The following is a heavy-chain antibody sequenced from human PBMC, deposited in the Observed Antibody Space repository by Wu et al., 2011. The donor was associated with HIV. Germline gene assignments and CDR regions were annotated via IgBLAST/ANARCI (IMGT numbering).Heavy chain of an antibody. J-gene: IGHJ4*02. CDR3: ARGGGVNSWHTKNDY. D-gene: IGHD3-16*01. Sequence: QVQLVQSGAEVEEPGASVKVSCKASGYTFTSYYFTWVRQAPGQGLEWMGWISAYNGKTSYAQKLQGRVTMTTDTSTSTAYMELRSLTSDDTAVYYCARGGGVNSWHTKNDYWGQGTLVTVSS. CDR2: ISAYNGKT. CDR1: GYTFTSYY. V-gene: IGHV1-18*01.